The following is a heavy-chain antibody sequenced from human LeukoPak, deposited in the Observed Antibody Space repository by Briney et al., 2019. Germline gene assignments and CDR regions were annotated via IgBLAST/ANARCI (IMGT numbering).Heavy chain of an antibody. CDR3: ARDSSNWSSFGS. D-gene: IGHD2-2*01. CDR2: INPNSDVT. J-gene: IGHJ4*02. CDR1: GYTFTAFP. V-gene: IGHV1-2*06. Sequence: ASVKVSCKASGYTFTAFPIHWVRQAPGQGLEWMGRINPNSDVTNYAQKFQGRVIMTRDTTISTVYMQLSSLKTDDTAVYYCARDSSNWSSFGSWGQGSLVIVSS.